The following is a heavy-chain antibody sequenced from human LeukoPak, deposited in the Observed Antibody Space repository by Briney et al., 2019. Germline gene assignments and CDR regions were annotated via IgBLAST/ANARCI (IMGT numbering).Heavy chain of an antibody. Sequence: SETLSLTCAVYGGSFSGYYWSWIRQPPGKGLEWIGEINHSGSTNYNPSLKSRVTISVDTSKNQFSLKLSSVTAADTAVYYCARADGAYYYDSTRSGAFDIWGQGTMVTVSS. V-gene: IGHV4-34*01. CDR3: ARADGAYYYDSTRSGAFDI. CDR1: GGSFSGYY. D-gene: IGHD3-22*01. CDR2: INHSGST. J-gene: IGHJ3*02.